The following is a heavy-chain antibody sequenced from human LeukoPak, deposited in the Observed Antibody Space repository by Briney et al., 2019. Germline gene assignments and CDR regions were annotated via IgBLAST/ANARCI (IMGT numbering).Heavy chain of an antibody. CDR3: ARVAPHGYNDY. D-gene: IGHD5-24*01. V-gene: IGHV4-61*08. CDR1: GGSISSGGYY. J-gene: IGHJ4*02. Sequence: SETLSLTCTVSGGSISSGGYYWSWIRQHPGKGLEWIGYIYYSGSTYYNPSLKSRVTISVDTSKNQFSLKLSSVTAADTAVYYCARVAPHGYNDYWGQGTLVTVSS. CDR2: IYYSGST.